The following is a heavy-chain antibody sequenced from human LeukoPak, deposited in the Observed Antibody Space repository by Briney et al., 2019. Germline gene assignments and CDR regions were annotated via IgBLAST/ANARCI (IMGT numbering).Heavy chain of an antibody. V-gene: IGHV3-30-3*01. CDR3: ARGPACSWYG. CDR2: ISYDGSNK. J-gene: IGHJ4*02. D-gene: IGHD6-13*01. Sequence: PGGSXXLXCAASGFTFSSYAMHWVRQAPGKGXEWVAVISYDGSNKYYADSVKGRFTISRDNSKNTLYLQMNSLRAEDTAVYYCARGPACSWYGWGQGTLVTVSS. CDR1: GFTFSSYA.